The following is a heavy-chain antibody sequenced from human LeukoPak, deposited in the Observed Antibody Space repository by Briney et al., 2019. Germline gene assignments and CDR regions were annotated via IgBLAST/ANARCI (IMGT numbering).Heavy chain of an antibody. D-gene: IGHD3-16*01. CDR3: ASSKGGYNWFDP. J-gene: IGHJ5*02. Sequence: GGSLRLSCAASGFTFSSYWMHWVHQAPGKGLVWVSRINSDGSTTSYADSVKGRFTISRDNAKNTLYLQMNSLRGEDTAVYYCASSKGGYNWFDPWGQGTLVTVSS. V-gene: IGHV3-74*01. CDR2: INSDGSTT. CDR1: GFTFSSYW.